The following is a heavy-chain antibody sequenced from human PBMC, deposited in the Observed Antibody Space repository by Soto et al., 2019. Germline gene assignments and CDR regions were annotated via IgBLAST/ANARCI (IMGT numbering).Heavy chain of an antibody. V-gene: IGHV3-23*01. CDR3: AKHPFTIFEDYYYYMDV. D-gene: IGHD3-3*01. J-gene: IGHJ6*03. CDR2: ISGSGGST. CDR1: GVTCSGHA. Sequence: PGVSLRLSCAASGVTCSGHAISCVRQAPGKGLEWVSAISGSGGSTYYADSVKGRFTISRDNSKNTLYLQMNSLRAEDTAVYYCAKHPFTIFEDYYYYMDVWGKGTTVTVSS.